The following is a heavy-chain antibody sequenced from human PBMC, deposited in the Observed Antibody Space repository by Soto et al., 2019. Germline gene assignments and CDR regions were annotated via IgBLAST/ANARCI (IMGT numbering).Heavy chain of an antibody. V-gene: IGHV4-34*01. CDR2: INHSGST. CDR3: ARGVSNYDFWSGYSHYYYYMDV. J-gene: IGHJ6*03. Sequence: SETLSLTCAVYGGSFSGYYWSWIRQPPGKGLEWIGEINHSGSTNYNPSLKSRVTISVDTSKSQFSLKLSSVTAADTAIYYCARGVSNYDFWSGYSHYYYYMDVWGKGTTVTVS. CDR1: GGSFSGYY. D-gene: IGHD3-3*01.